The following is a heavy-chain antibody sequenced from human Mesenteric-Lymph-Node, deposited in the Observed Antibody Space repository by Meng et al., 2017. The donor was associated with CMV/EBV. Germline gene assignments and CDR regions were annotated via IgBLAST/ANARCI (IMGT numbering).Heavy chain of an antibody. V-gene: IGHV3-11*01. J-gene: IGHJ4*02. Sequence: GGSLRLSCAASGFTFSDYHMNWIRQAPGKGLEWASYISSSARTIYYADSVRGRFTASRDSAKNSLYLQMNSLRAEDTAVYYCARGFCSSASCFDYFDYWGQGTLVTVSS. CDR1: GFTFSDYH. D-gene: IGHD2-2*01. CDR3: ARGFCSSASCFDYFDY. CDR2: ISSSARTI.